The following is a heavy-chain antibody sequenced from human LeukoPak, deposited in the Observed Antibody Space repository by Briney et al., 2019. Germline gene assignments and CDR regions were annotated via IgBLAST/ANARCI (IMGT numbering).Heavy chain of an antibody. V-gene: IGHV4-59*01. CDR3: ARGNYDILTGSLYYGMDV. CDR2: IYYSGNT. Sequence: SETLSLTCTVSGASITSYYWSWIRQPPGKGLEWIGNIYYSGNTNYNPSLKSRVTISVDMSKSHFSLKLSSVTAADPAVYYCARGNYDILTGSLYYGMDVWGQGTTVTVSS. J-gene: IGHJ6*02. CDR1: GASITSYY. D-gene: IGHD3-9*01.